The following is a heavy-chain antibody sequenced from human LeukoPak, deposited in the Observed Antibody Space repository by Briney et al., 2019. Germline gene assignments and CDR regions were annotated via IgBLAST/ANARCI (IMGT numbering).Heavy chain of an antibody. Sequence: ASVKVSCKASGYTFTSYAMNWVRQAPGQGLEWMGWINTNTGNPTYAQGFTGRFVFSLDTSVSTAYLQISSLKAEDTAVYYCARGDTYYYDSSGCLDYWGQGTLATVSS. CDR3: ARGDTYYYDSSGCLDY. CDR1: GYTFTSYA. D-gene: IGHD3-22*01. V-gene: IGHV7-4-1*02. J-gene: IGHJ4*02. CDR2: INTNTGNP.